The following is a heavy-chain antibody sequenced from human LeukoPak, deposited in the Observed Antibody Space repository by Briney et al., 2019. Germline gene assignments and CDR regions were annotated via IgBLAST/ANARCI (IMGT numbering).Heavy chain of an antibody. CDR3: ASRPADTTWYGVLDY. V-gene: IGHV4-59*11. CDR1: GGSINSHY. Sequence: SETLSLTCSVSGGSINSHYWSWIRQPPGKRLEWIGNIFNTGNTNYNPSLASRVTMSVDTSRAQFFLRLSPVTAPDTAIYYCASRPADTTWYGVLDYCSQATLVTVSS. J-gene: IGHJ4*02. D-gene: IGHD3-10*01. CDR2: IFNTGNT.